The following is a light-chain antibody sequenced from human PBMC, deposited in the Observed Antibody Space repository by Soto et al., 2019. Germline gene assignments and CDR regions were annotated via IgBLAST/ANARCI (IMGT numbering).Light chain of an antibody. CDR1: QTIISY. V-gene: IGKV1-39*01. CDR3: QQSYSSPPT. CDR2: AAS. J-gene: IGKJ1*01. Sequence: DIQMTQSPSSLSASVGDRVTITCRASQTIISYLNWFQQKPGKAPQLLIHAASSLQSGVPSRFSGSGSGTDFTLIISSPQPEDFATYYCQQSYSSPPTFGQGTKVDIK.